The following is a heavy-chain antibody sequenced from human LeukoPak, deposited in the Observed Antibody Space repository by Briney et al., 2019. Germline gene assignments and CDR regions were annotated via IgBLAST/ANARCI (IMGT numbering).Heavy chain of an antibody. CDR1: GFTFSSYS. J-gene: IGHJ6*02. CDR3: ARDSPSSYSSGWYPYYYYYYGMDV. CDR2: IYSGGST. Sequence: PGGSLRLSCAASGFTFSSYSMNWVRQAPGKGLEWVSVIYSGGSTYYADSVKGRFTISRDNSKNTLYLQMNSLRAEDTAVYYCARDSPSSYSSGWYPYYYYYYGMDVWGQGTTVTVSS. V-gene: IGHV3-53*01. D-gene: IGHD6-19*01.